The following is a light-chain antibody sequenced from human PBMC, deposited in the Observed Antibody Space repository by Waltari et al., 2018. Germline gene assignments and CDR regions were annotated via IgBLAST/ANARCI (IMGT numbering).Light chain of an antibody. V-gene: IGKV3D-15*01. CDR2: GTS. J-gene: IGKJ1*01. Sequence: IVMTQSPATLSLSPGESATLSCRASQSVRSTFAWFQQKPGQPPRLLIYGTSTRATGIPARFTCSGSGTEVSLTISSLQPDDFATYYCQQYDYWPWTFGQGTRVETK. CDR1: QSVRST. CDR3: QQYDYWPWT.